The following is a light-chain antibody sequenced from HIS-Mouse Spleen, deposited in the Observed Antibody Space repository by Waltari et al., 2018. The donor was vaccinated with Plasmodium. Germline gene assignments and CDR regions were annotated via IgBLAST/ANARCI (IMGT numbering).Light chain of an antibody. CDR1: ALPKKY. CDR3: YSTDSSGNHRV. V-gene: IGLV3-10*01. Sequence: SYELTQPPSVSVSPGQTARITCSGDALPKKYAYWYQQKSGQAPVLVIYEDSKQPSGIPDRCSGSSSGTMATLTTSGAQVEDEADYYCYSTDSSGNHRVFGGGTKLTVL. J-gene: IGLJ3*02. CDR2: EDS.